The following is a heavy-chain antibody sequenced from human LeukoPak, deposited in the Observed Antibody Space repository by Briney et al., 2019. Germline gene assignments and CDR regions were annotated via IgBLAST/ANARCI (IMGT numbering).Heavy chain of an antibody. V-gene: IGHV3-7*03. CDR2: IKPDESEK. CDR3: ARSPDGFDY. D-gene: IGHD1-14*01. Sequence: GGSLRLSCAASGFTFSSYWISWVRQAPGKGLEWVANIKPDESEKFYVDSVKGRFTISRDNAKKSLYLQMNTLRVEDTAVYYCARSPDGFDYWGQGTLVTVSS. J-gene: IGHJ4*02. CDR1: GFTFSSYW.